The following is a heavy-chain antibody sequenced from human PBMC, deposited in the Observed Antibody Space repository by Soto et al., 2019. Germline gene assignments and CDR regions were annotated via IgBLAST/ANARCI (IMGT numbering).Heavy chain of an antibody. J-gene: IGHJ3*02. V-gene: IGHV6-1*01. CDR3: ARERGFLSEALDI. D-gene: IGHD2-21*01. Sequence: QVQLQQSGPGLVKPSQTLSLTCGISGDSVSSNTATWNWIRQSPSRGLEWLGRTYYRSQWHNEYEESVKGRITLSPDTSKNQFSLQLNSMSPEDTAVYYCARERGFLSEALDIWGRGTMVTVSS. CDR1: GDSVSSNTAT. CDR2: TYYRSQWHN.